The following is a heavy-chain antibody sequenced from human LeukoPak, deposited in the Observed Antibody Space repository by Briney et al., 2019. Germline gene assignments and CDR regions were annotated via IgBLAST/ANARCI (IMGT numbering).Heavy chain of an antibody. Sequence: GGSLRLSCAASGFTFSNVWMSWVRQAPGKGLEWVANIKQDGSEKNYVDSVKGRFTISRDNAKNSLYLQMNSLRVEDTAVYYCGRYGQVPIDWGEGTLVTVSS. CDR1: GFTFSNVW. CDR3: GRYGQVPID. J-gene: IGHJ4*02. D-gene: IGHD3-10*01. V-gene: IGHV3-7*03. CDR2: IKQDGSEK.